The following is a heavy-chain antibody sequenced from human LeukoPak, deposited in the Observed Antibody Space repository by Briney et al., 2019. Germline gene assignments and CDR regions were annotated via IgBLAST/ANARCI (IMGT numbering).Heavy chain of an antibody. Sequence: GGSLRLSCAASGFTFSSYWMSWVRQAPGKGLEWVANIKQDGSEKYYVDSVKGRFTISRDNAQNSLYLQMNSLRAEDTAVYYCAREVTASSFDILGQGTMVTVSS. D-gene: IGHD2-21*02. CDR2: IKQDGSEK. J-gene: IGHJ3*02. CDR1: GFTFSSYW. CDR3: AREVTASSFDI. V-gene: IGHV3-7*01.